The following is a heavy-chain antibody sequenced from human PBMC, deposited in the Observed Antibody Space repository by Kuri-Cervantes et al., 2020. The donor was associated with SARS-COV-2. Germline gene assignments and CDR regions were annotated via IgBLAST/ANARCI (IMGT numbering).Heavy chain of an antibody. D-gene: IGHD4-17*01. CDR1: TYTFTHYD. CDR3: ARTLDRRGDYGYYYFYMDV. V-gene: IGHV1-8*03. Sequence: ASVKVSCKASTYTFTHYDINWVRQATGQGLEWMGWMNPNSGNTGYAQKFQGRVTTTRNTTISTDYMELRSLRSEDTAVYYCARTLDRRGDYGYYYFYMDVWGRGNTVTVSS. CDR2: MNPNSGNT. J-gene: IGHJ6*03.